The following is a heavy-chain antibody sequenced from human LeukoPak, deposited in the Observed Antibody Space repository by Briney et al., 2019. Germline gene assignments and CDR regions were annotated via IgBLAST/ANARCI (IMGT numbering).Heavy chain of an antibody. Sequence: PSETLSLTCTVSGGSISGYYWSWIRQPPGKGLEWIGYIYYSGSTNYNPSLKSRVTISVDTSKNQFSLKLSSVTAADTAVYYCARAASNNWFDPWGQGTLVTVSS. CDR1: GGSISGYY. J-gene: IGHJ5*02. CDR3: ARAASNNWFDP. D-gene: IGHD6-6*01. CDR2: IYYSGST. V-gene: IGHV4-59*01.